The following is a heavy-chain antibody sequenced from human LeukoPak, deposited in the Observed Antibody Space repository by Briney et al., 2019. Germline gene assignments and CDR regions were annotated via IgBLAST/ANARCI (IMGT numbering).Heavy chain of an antibody. V-gene: IGHV4-39*07. CDR2: IYYSGST. J-gene: IGHJ3*02. CDR3: ARVVVTIIVVVFYDAFDI. Sequence: PSETLSLTCTVSGGSISSSSYYWGWIRQPPGKGLEWIGSIYYSGSTYYNPSLKSRVTISVDTSKNQFSLKLSSVTAADTAVYYCARVVVTIIVVVFYDAFDIWGQGTMVTVSS. CDR1: GGSISSSSYY. D-gene: IGHD3-22*01.